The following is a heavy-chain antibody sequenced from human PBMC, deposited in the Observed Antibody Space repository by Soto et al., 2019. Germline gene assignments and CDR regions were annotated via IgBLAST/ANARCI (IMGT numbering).Heavy chain of an antibody. J-gene: IGHJ6*03. CDR3: ASNGHCSSTSCYARVYYYYYMDV. V-gene: IGHV4-39*01. D-gene: IGHD2-2*01. CDR2: IYYSGST. CDR1: GGSISSSSYY. Sequence: SETLSLTCTVSGGSISSSSYYWGWIRQPPGKGLEWIGSIYYSGSTYYNPSLKSRVTISVDTSKNQFSLKLSSVTAADTAVYYCASNGHCSSTSCYARVYYYYYMDVWGKGTTVTVSS.